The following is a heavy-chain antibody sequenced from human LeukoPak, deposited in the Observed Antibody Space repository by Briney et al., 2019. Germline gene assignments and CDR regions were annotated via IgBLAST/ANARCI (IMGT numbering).Heavy chain of an antibody. CDR3: ARDLTLPPYNWFDP. CDR2: IHSSGTT. J-gene: IGHJ5*02. Sequence: SETLPLTCTVSGGSISSSYWSWIRQPAGKGLEWIGLIHSSGTTNYNPSLKSRVTMSVDTSKNQFSLKLSSVTAADTAVYYCARDLTLPPYNWFDPWGQGTLVTVSS. CDR1: GGSISSSY. V-gene: IGHV4-4*07.